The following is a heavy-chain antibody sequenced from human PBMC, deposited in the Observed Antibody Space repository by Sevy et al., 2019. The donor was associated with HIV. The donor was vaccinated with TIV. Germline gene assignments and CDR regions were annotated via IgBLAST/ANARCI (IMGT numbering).Heavy chain of an antibody. CDR1: GFTFISYA. D-gene: IGHD3-22*01. J-gene: IGHJ3*02. Sequence: GGSLRLSCKPSGFTFISYAMSWVRQAPGKGLEWVSTIYGSSGGTYYADSVKGRFTNTRDNFKNTLFLQMNSLRTEETAVYYCAGGRYDSSGSFDAFDIWGQGTMVTVSS. V-gene: IGHV3-23*01. CDR3: AGGRYDSSGSFDAFDI. CDR2: IYGSSGGT.